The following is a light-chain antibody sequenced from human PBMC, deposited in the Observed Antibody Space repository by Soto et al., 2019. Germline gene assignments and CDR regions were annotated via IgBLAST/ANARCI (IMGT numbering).Light chain of an antibody. CDR2: GAS. J-gene: IGKJ3*01. Sequence: TQSPATLSLSPGERATLSCRASQSVSSYVNWYQQKTGKAPKFLIYGASDLQRGVPSRFSGSGSGTDFTLTINSLQPEDFATYYCQQSYSRPLTFGPGTKVDIK. CDR3: QQSYSRPLT. CDR1: QSVSSY. V-gene: IGKV1-39*01.